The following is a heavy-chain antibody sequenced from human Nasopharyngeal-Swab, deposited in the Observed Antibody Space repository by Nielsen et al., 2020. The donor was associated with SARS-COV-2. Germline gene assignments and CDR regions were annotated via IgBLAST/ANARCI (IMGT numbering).Heavy chain of an antibody. CDR2: IWYDGSNK. CDR1: GFTFSSYG. Sequence: GESLKISCAASGFTFSSYGMHWVRQAPGKGLEWVAVIWYDGSNKYYADSVKGRFTISRDNSKNTLYLQMNSLRAEDTAVYYCAREQEVTTPFDYWGQGTLVTVSS. J-gene: IGHJ4*02. D-gene: IGHD4-17*01. V-gene: IGHV3-33*01. CDR3: AREQEVTTPFDY.